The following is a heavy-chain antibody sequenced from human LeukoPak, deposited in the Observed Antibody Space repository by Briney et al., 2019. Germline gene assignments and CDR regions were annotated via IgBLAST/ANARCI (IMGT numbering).Heavy chain of an antibody. J-gene: IGHJ5*02. V-gene: IGHV4-39*07. CDR3: ARYRGKTTVSSLDWFDP. CDR1: GGSISSSSYY. CDR2: IYYSGST. Sequence: PSETLSLTCTVSGGSISSSSYYWGWIRQPPGKGLEWIGSIYYSGSTYYNPSLKSRVTISVDTSKNQFSLKLSSVTAADTAVYYCARYRGKTTVSSLDWFDPWGQGTLVTVSS. D-gene: IGHD4-11*01.